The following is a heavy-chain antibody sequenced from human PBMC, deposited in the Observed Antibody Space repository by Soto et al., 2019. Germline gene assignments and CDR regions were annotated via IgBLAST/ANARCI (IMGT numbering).Heavy chain of an antibody. V-gene: IGHV4-59*01. CDR2: IYYSGST. Sequence: SETLSLTCTVSGGSISSYYWSWIRQPPGKGLEWIGYIYYSGSTNYNPSLKSRVTISVDTSKNQFSLKLSSVTAADTAVYYCARGKGRGSEGSGSFSRDRRYYYMDVWGKGTTVTVSS. CDR1: GGSISSYY. CDR3: ARGKGRGSEGSGSFSRDRRYYYMDV. D-gene: IGHD3-10*01. J-gene: IGHJ6*03.